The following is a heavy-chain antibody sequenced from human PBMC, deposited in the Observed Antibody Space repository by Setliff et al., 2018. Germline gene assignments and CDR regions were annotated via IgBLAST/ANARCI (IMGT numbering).Heavy chain of an antibody. V-gene: IGHV4-61*02. J-gene: IGHJ6*02. CDR1: GASLRSGSNY. CDR2: IYTDGTT. D-gene: IGHD2-8*01. CDR3: AKEHVVISFVTNTHHHYGMDV. Sequence: LSLTCTVSGASLRSGSNYWGWFRQPAGKGLGWIGRIYTDGTTNYNPSLKSRVSISADTSMNHFSLRMTSVSAADTAVYYCAKEHVVISFVTNTHHHYGMDVWGQGATVTVSS.